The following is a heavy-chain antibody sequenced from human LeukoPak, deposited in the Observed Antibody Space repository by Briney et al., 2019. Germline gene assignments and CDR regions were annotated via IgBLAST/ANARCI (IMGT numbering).Heavy chain of an antibody. CDR1: GFTFDEHA. CDR2: ISWNSGSI. Sequence: GRSLRLSCAGSGFTFDEHAMHWVRQAPGKGLEWFSGISWNSGSIAYADSVKGRFTISRDNAKNLLFLQMSSLRAADTALYYCVKGHCSSSSCFPNYYYYMDVWGTGTTVTVSS. J-gene: IGHJ6*03. D-gene: IGHD2-15*01. CDR3: VKGHCSSSSCFPNYYYYMDV. V-gene: IGHV3-9*01.